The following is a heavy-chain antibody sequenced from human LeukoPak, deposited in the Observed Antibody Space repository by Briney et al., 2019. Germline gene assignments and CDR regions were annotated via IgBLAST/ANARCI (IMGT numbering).Heavy chain of an antibody. CDR1: GGSISSSTYY. J-gene: IGHJ5*02. Sequence: SETLSLTCTVSGGSISSSTYYWGWIRQPPGKGLEWIGSIYYSGSTYYNPSLKSRVTISVDTSKNQFSLKLSSVTAADTAVYYCARDRTFTGRFWSSRNNWFDPWGQGTLVTVSS. CDR2: IYYSGST. CDR3: ARDRTFTGRFWSSRNNWFDP. D-gene: IGHD2/OR15-2a*01. V-gene: IGHV4-39*07.